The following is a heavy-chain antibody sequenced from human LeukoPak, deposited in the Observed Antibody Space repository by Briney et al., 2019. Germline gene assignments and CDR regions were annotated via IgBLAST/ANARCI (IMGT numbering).Heavy chain of an antibody. CDR3: ARTNNRGSGSYRNYYYMDV. V-gene: IGHV2-70*20. CDR2: IDWDDDK. CDR1: GFSLSTSGMC. D-gene: IGHD1-26*01. J-gene: IGHJ6*03. Sequence: SGPALVKPTQTLTLTCTFSGFSLSTSGMCVSWVRQPPGKALEWLALIDWDDDKYYSTSLKTRLTISKDTSKNQVVLTMTNMDPVDTATYYCARTNNRGSGSYRNYYYMDVWGKGTTVTVSS.